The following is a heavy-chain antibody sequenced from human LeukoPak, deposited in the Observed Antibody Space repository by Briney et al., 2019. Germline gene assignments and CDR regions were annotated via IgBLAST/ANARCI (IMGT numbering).Heavy chain of an antibody. J-gene: IGHJ5*02. CDR1: GYTFTSYY. CDR2: INPSGGST. CDR3: ARDYDILTGAP. Sequence: ASVKVSCKPSGYTFTSYYMHWVRQAPGQGLEWTGIINPSGGSTSYAQKFQGRVTMTRDTSTSTVYMELSSLRSEDTAVYYCARDYDILTGAPWGQGTLVTVSS. D-gene: IGHD3-9*01. V-gene: IGHV1-46*01.